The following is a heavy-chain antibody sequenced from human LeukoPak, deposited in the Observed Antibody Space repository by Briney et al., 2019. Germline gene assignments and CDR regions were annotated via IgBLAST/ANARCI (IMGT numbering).Heavy chain of an antibody. CDR1: GGSVSSGGWY. CDR3: ATWSGSSGEVY. CDR2: VYSDEST. V-gene: IGHV4-61*02. Sequence: SETLSLTCTVSGGSVSSGGWYWSWIRQPAGKGLEWIGRVYSDESTIYNPSLKSRVTISVDTSRNQFSLNLSSATAADTAVYYCATWSGSSGEVYWGQGTPVTVSS. J-gene: IGHJ4*02. D-gene: IGHD6-6*01.